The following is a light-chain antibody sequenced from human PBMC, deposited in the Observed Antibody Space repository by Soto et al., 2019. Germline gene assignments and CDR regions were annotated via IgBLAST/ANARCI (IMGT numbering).Light chain of an antibody. J-gene: IGLJ2*01. CDR1: SSDVGGYNY. CDR2: EVT. Sequence: QSALTQPPSASGSPGQSGTISCTGTSSDVGGYNYVSWYQQHPGKAPKLMIYEVTQRPSEVPDRFSGSKSGNTASLTVSGLQAEDEADYYCSSYAGSNKIFGGGTKLTVL. V-gene: IGLV2-8*01. CDR3: SSYAGSNKI.